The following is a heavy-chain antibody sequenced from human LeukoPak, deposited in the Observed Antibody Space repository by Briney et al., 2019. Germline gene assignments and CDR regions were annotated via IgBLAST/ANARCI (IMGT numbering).Heavy chain of an antibody. CDR2: ISAYNGNT. Sequence: ASVTVSCKASGYTFTSYGISWVRQAPGQGLEWMGWISAYNGNTNYAQKLQGRVTMTTDTSTSTAYMELRSLRSDDTAVYYCAGPKYPILYNGYDWPLDYWGQGTLVTVSS. J-gene: IGHJ4*02. CDR1: GYTFTSYG. V-gene: IGHV1-18*01. CDR3: AGPKYPILYNGYDWPLDY. D-gene: IGHD5-12*01.